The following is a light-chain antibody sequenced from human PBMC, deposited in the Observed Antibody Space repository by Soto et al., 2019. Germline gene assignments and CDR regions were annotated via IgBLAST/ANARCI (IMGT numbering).Light chain of an antibody. CDR2: KAS. Sequence: DIQMTQSPSTLSASVGDRVTITCRASQSISSWLARYQQKPGKAPNLLIFKASTLDSGVPSRFSGSGSGTEFTLTISSLQPEDVATYFCQQYSTYSGTFGQGTKVDIK. J-gene: IGKJ1*01. CDR1: QSISSW. V-gene: IGKV1-5*03. CDR3: QQYSTYSGT.